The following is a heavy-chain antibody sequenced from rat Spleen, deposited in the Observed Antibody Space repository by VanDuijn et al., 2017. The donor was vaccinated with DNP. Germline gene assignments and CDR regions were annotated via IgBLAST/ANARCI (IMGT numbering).Heavy chain of an antibody. CDR2: ITSSGGST. V-gene: IGHV5-31*01. Sequence: EVQLVESGGGLVRPGRSLKLSCATSGFTFNNYWMTWIRQVPGKGLEWVASITSSGGSTYYPDSVKGRFTISRDNATNTLYLQMNSLRSEDTASYYCVRDSRDYGSYADYFDYWGQGVMVTVSS. D-gene: IGHD1-8*01. CDR3: VRDSRDYGSYADYFDY. CDR1: GFTFNNYW. J-gene: IGHJ2*01.